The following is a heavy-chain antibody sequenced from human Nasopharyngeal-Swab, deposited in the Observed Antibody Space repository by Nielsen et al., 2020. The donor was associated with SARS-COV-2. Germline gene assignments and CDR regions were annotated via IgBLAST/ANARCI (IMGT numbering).Heavy chain of an antibody. D-gene: IGHD1-26*01. CDR2: IWYDGSNK. V-gene: IGHV3-33*01. Sequence: VRQAPRKGLEWVAVIWYDGSNKYYADSVKGRFTISRDNSKNTLYLQMNSLRAEDTAVYYCARERYSGSYDYWGQGTLVTVSS. CDR3: ARERYSGSYDY. J-gene: IGHJ4*02.